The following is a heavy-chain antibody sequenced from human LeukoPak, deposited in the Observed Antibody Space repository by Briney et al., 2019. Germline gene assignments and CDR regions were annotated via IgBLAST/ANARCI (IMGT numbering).Heavy chain of an antibody. CDR2: INHSGST. J-gene: IGHJ6*03. Sequence: PSETLSLTCAVYGGSFSGYYWSWIRQPPGKGLEWIGEINHSGSTNYNPSLKSRVTISVDTSKNQFSLKLSSVTAADTAVHYCARGVIGYCSGGSCYLGDYYYYMDVWGKGTTVTVSS. V-gene: IGHV4-34*01. CDR1: GGSFSGYY. CDR3: ARGVIGYCSGGSCYLGDYYYYMDV. D-gene: IGHD2-15*01.